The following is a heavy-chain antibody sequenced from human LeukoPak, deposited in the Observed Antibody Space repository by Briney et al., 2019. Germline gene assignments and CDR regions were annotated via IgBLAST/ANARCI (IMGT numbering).Heavy chain of an antibody. J-gene: IGHJ4*02. Sequence: GGSLRLSCAASGFTSSSYAMSWVRQAPGKGLEWVSAISGSGGSTYYADSVKGRFTISRDNSKNTLYLQMNSLRAEDTAVYYCAKDLHYYGSGSYLFDYWGQGTLVTVSS. D-gene: IGHD3-10*01. V-gene: IGHV3-23*01. CDR3: AKDLHYYGSGSYLFDY. CDR1: GFTSSSYA. CDR2: ISGSGGST.